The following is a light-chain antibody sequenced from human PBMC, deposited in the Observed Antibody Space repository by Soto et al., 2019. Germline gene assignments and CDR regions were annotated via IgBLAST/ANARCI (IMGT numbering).Light chain of an antibody. V-gene: IGKV1-5*03. CDR3: QQYETFSGT. CDR2: KAS. Sequence: DIQMTQSPSTLSASVGDRVTITCRASQTIDSWLAWYQQRPGKPPNLLIYKASTLASGVPSRFSGSGSGTKITLTIASLQPDDFATYYCQQYETFSGTFGPGTKVDIK. J-gene: IGKJ1*01. CDR1: QTIDSW.